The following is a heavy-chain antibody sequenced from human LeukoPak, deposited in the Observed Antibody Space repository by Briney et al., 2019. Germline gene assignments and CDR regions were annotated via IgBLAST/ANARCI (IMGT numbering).Heavy chain of an antibody. CDR1: GFTFDDYA. CDR2: ISWNSGSI. Sequence: GGSLRLSCAPSGFTFDDYAMHWVRQAPGKGLEWVSGISWNSGSIGYADSVKGRFTISRDNAKNSLYLQMNSLRAEDTALYYCAKDMGAKGWSENDYWGQGTLVTVSS. V-gene: IGHV3-9*01. J-gene: IGHJ4*02. CDR3: AKDMGAKGWSENDY. D-gene: IGHD6-19*01.